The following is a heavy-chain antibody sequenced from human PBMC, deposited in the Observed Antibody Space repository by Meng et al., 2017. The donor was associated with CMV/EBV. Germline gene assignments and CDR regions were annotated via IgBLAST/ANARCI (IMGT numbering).Heavy chain of an antibody. CDR2: IYYSGST. Sequence: GSLRLSCTVSGGPISSYYWSWIRQPPGKGLEWIGYIYYSGSTNYNPSLKSRVTISVDTSKNQFSLKLSSVTAADTAVYYCARDSNCSGGSCYPRDYYGMDVWGQGTTVTVSS. V-gene: IGHV4-59*01. D-gene: IGHD2-15*01. CDR1: GGPISSYY. J-gene: IGHJ6*02. CDR3: ARDSNCSGGSCYPRDYYGMDV.